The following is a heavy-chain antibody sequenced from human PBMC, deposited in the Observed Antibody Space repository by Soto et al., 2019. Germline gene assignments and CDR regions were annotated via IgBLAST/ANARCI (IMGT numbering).Heavy chain of an antibody. D-gene: IGHD4-17*01. CDR1: GFTFSTYA. Sequence: EVQLLESGGGLVQPGGSLRLSCAASGFTFSTYAMTWVRQAPGKGLEWVSSISGSGGATFYGDSVKGRFTISRDNSKNTLYLRMNSLRAEDTAVYYCAKEKQTTVRPYYFDYWGQGTLVTVSS. V-gene: IGHV3-23*01. J-gene: IGHJ4*02. CDR2: ISGSGGAT. CDR3: AKEKQTTVRPYYFDY.